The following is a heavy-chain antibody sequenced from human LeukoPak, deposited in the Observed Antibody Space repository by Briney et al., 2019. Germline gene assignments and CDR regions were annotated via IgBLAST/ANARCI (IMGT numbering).Heavy chain of an antibody. D-gene: IGHD2-2*01. V-gene: IGHV3-21*01. Sequence: PGGSLGLSCAASGFTFSSYAMNWVRQAPGKGLEWVSSITSSSSYIYYADSVKGRFTISRDNAKNSLYLQMNSLRAEDTAVYYCARGETSWTLPNDYWGQGTLVTVS. J-gene: IGHJ4*02. CDR1: GFTFSSYA. CDR3: ARGETSWTLPNDY. CDR2: ITSSSSYI.